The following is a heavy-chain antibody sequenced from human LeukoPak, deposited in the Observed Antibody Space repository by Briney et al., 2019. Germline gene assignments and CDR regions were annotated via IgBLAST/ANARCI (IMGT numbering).Heavy chain of an antibody. CDR1: GFTFDDYA. V-gene: IGHV3-9*01. J-gene: IGHJ4*02. Sequence: GGSLRLSCAASGFTFDDYAVHWVRQAPGKGLEWVSGISWNSGSIGYADSVKGRFTISRDNAKNSLYLQMNSLRAEDTALYYCAKGGYSYGADVDYWGQGTLVTVSS. CDR3: AKGGYSYGADVDY. D-gene: IGHD5-18*01. CDR2: ISWNSGSI.